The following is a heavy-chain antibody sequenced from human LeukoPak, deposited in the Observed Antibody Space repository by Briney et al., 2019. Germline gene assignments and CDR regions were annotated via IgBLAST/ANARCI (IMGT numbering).Heavy chain of an antibody. V-gene: IGHV3-53*01. CDR3: ARVGQLLWFGELSPKHGASDI. CDR2: IYSGGST. Sequence: PGGSLRLSCAASGFTFSSYWMSWVRQAPGKGLEWVSVIYSGGSTYYADSVKGRFTISRDNSKNTLYLQMNSLRAEDTAVYYCARVGQLLWFGELSPKHGASDIWGQGTMVTVSS. D-gene: IGHD3-10*01. J-gene: IGHJ3*02. CDR1: GFTFSSYW.